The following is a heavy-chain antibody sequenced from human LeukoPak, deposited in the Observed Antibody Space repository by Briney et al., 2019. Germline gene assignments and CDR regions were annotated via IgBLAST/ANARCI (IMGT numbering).Heavy chain of an antibody. CDR3: XXXXXPYYYYYSMDV. J-gene: IGHJ6*03. CDR2: INWNGDST. V-gene: IGHV3-20*04. Sequence: GGSLRLSCAASGFTFDNYGMSWVRQAPGKGLKWVSGINWNGDSTGYGDSVKGRFTISRDNAKNFLYLQMNSLRAEATALYYCXXXXXPYYYYYSMDVWGKGTTVTVSS. CDR1: GFTFDNYG.